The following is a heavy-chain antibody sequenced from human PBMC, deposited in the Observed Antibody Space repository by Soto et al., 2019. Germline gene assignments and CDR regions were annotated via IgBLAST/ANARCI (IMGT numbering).Heavy chain of an antibody. CDR2: ISGRGDAT. J-gene: IGHJ4*02. V-gene: IGHV3-23*01. Sequence: PGGSLRLSCTASGVTFGSCAMSWVRQAPGKGLEWVSAISGRGDATYYADSVKGRFTISRDNSKDTLYLQMTSLRAEDSAVYYCATRFTIVVAPSVPFDYWGQGASVTVSS. D-gene: IGHD3-3*01. CDR1: GVTFGSCA. CDR3: ATRFTIVVAPSVPFDY.